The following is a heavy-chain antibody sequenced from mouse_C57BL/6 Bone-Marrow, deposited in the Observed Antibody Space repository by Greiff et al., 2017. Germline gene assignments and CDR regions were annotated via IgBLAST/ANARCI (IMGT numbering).Heavy chain of an antibody. CDR2: INPNNGGT. CDR3: ANIDY. Sequence: VQLQQSGPELVKPGASVKISCKASGYTFTDYYMNWVKQSHGKSLEWIGDINPNNGGTSYNQKFKGKATLTVDKCSSTAYMELRSLTSEDSAVYYCANIDYWGQGTTLTVSA. V-gene: IGHV1-26*01. CDR1: GYTFTDYY. J-gene: IGHJ2*01.